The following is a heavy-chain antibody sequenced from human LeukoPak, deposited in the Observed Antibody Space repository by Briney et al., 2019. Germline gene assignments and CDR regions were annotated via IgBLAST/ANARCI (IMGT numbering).Heavy chain of an antibody. J-gene: IGHJ5*02. CDR3: ARAYVVVTAILWFDP. V-gene: IGHV4-31*03. CDR1: GVSISSGGYY. Sequence: SQTLSLTCTVSGVSISSGGYYWRWIRQHPGKGLEWIGYIYYSGSTYYNPSLKSRFTISVDTAKNQFSLKLSSVTAADTAVYYCARAYVVVTAILWFDPWGQGTLVTVSS. D-gene: IGHD2-21*02. CDR2: IYYSGST.